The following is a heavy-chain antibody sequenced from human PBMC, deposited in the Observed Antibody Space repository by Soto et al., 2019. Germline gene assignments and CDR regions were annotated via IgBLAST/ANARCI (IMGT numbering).Heavy chain of an antibody. J-gene: IGHJ4*02. Sequence: QVQLVESGGSLVKPGGSLRLSCAASGFTFSDYYMSWIRRAPGKGLEWVSYISSSGSTIYYADSVKGRFTISRDNAKNALYLEMNSLRAEDTAVYYCARDLYCSSTSCYASDYWGQGTLVTVSS. CDR1: GFTFSDYY. D-gene: IGHD2-2*01. CDR2: ISSSGSTI. V-gene: IGHV3-11*01. CDR3: ARDLYCSSTSCYASDY.